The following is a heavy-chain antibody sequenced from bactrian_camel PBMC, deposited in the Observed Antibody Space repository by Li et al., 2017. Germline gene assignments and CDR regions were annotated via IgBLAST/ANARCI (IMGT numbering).Heavy chain of an antibody. D-gene: IGHD5*01. CDR3: TKGTGWGPGFAD. CDR1: GYTKRPYC. V-gene: IGHV3S1*01. CDR2: IRTAGGAT. J-gene: IGHJ4*01. Sequence: HVQLVESGGGSVQAGGSLRLSCVASGYTKRPYCMNWFRQAPGKEREGVAGIRTAGGATYLDASVAGRFTISQDNAGAKHTVWLQMNSLETEDTAMYYCTKGTGWGPGFADWGQGTQVTVSS.